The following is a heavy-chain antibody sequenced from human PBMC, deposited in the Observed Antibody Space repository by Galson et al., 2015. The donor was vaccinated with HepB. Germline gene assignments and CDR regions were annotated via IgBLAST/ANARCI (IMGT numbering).Heavy chain of an antibody. J-gene: IGHJ4*02. V-gene: IGHV1-8*01. Sequence: SVKVSCKASGYTFTSYDINWVRQATGQGLEWMGWMNPNSGNTGYAQKFQGRVTTTRNTSISTAYMELSSLRSEDTAVYYCARGFLCSSTSCYSGDGDYWGQGTLVTVSS. D-gene: IGHD2-2*02. CDR3: ARGFLCSSTSCYSGDGDY. CDR2: MNPNSGNT. CDR1: GYTFTSYD.